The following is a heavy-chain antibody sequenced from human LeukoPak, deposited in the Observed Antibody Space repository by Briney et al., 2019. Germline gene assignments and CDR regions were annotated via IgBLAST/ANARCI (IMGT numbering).Heavy chain of an antibody. CDR2: ISYDGSNK. V-gene: IGHV3-30-3*01. Sequence: GGSLRLSCAASGFTFSSYAMHWVRQAPGKGLEWVAVISYDGSNKYYADSVKGRFTISRDNSKNTLYLQMNSLRAEDTAVYYCARDFGIAAAGYYFDYWGQGTLVTVSS. D-gene: IGHD6-13*01. J-gene: IGHJ4*02. CDR1: GFTFSSYA. CDR3: ARDFGIAAAGYYFDY.